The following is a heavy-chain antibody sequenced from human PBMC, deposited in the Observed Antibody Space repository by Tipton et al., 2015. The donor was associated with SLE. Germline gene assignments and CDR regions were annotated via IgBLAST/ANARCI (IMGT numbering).Heavy chain of an antibody. V-gene: IGHV4-59*11. J-gene: IGHJ4*02. Sequence: TLSLTCTVSGGSISSLYWIWLRQPPGKGLGWIGDIYYSGSTNYNPSLKSRVTISVKTSKNQFSLKLSSLTGADTAVYYCARYSILTGGPRMDYWGQGPLVTVSS. CDR3: ARYSILTGGPRMDY. D-gene: IGHD7-27*01. CDR2: IYYSGST. CDR1: GGSISSLY.